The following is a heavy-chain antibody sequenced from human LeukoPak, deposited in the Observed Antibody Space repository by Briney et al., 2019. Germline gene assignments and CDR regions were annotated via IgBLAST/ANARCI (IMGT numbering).Heavy chain of an antibody. D-gene: IGHD3-3*01. CDR1: GYTFTSYG. CDR3: AREAIFGVVIIRGGFDY. V-gene: IGHV1-18*01. CDR2: ISAYNGNT. Sequence: GASVKVSCKASGYTFTSYGISWVRQAPGQGLEWMGWISAYNGNTNYAQKLQGRVTMTTDTSTSTAYMELRSLRSDATAVYYCAREAIFGVVIIRGGFDYWGQGTLVTVSS. J-gene: IGHJ4*02.